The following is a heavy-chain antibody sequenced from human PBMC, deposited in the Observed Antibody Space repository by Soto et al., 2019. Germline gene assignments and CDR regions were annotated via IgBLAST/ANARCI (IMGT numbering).Heavy chain of an antibody. CDR3: AKGGLYISSSWYEGY. J-gene: IGHJ4*02. CDR1: GFTFSNYA. CDR2: ISGSGGSA. Sequence: VQLLESGGGLVQPGGSLRHSCAASGFTFSNYAMSWVRQAPGKGLEWVSSISGSGGSAYNADSVRGRFTISRDNSKNTLYLQMNSLRAEDTAVYYCAKGGLYISSSWYEGYWGQGILVTVSS. V-gene: IGHV3-23*01. D-gene: IGHD6-13*01.